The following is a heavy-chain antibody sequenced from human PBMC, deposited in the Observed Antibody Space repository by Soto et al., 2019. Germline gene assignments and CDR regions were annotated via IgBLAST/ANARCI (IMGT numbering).Heavy chain of an antibody. V-gene: IGHV1-46*01. CDR1: GYTFTSYH. J-gene: IGHJ5*02. Sequence: QVQLVQSGAEVKKPGASVKVSCKASGYTFTSYHIHWVRQAPGQGLEWIGKINPNGGTTSYAQKIQGSVTMTRDTSTSTVYMELSSLRSEDTAVYYCAREGPFYYDTSAYKHGPKWFDPWGQGTLVTVSS. D-gene: IGHD3-22*01. CDR3: AREGPFYYDTSAYKHGPKWFDP. CDR2: INPNGGTT.